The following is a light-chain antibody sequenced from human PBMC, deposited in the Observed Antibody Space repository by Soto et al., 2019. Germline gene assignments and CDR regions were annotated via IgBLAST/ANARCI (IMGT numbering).Light chain of an antibody. CDR3: SSYTSSSLYV. CDR2: DVS. V-gene: IGLV2-14*01. Sequence: QSVLTQPASVSGSPGQSITISCTGTSSDVGGYNYVSWYQQHPGKAPKLMIYDVSNRPSGVSNRFSGSKSGNTASLTISGLQAEDEADYYCSSYTSSSLYVFGTGTKVTDL. J-gene: IGLJ1*01. CDR1: SSDVGGYNY.